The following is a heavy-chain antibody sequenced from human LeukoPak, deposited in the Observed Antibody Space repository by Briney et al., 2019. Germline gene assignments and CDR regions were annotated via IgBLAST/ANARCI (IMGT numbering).Heavy chain of an antibody. D-gene: IGHD6-13*01. Sequence: SETLSLTCTVSGYSISSGYYWGWIRQPPGKGLEWIGSIYHSGSTYYNPSLKSRVTISVDTSKNQFSLKLSSVTAADTAVYYCARGEVSSDVLQQLVPGYFDYWGQGTLVTVSS. CDR3: ARGEVSSDVLQQLVPGYFDY. J-gene: IGHJ4*02. CDR1: GYSISSGYY. CDR2: IYHSGST. V-gene: IGHV4-38-2*02.